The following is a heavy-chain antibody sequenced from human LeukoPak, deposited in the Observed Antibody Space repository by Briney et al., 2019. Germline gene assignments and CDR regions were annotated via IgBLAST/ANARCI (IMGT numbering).Heavy chain of an antibody. Sequence: PSETLSLTCTVSGGSISSYYWSWIRQPPGKGLEWIGYIYYSGSTNYNPSLESRVTISVDTSKNQFSLKLSSVTAADTAVYYCARRHITIFGVVMDYWGQGTLVTVSS. D-gene: IGHD3-3*01. V-gene: IGHV4-59*01. J-gene: IGHJ4*02. CDR3: ARRHITIFGVVMDY. CDR1: GGSISSYY. CDR2: IYYSGST.